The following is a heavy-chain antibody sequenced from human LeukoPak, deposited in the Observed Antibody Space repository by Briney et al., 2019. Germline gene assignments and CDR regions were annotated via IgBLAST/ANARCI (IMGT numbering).Heavy chain of an antibody. CDR2: ISYDGSNK. CDR3: AKARSSWYDFEADY. V-gene: IGHV3-30*18. D-gene: IGHD6-13*01. CDR1: GFTFRSYG. J-gene: IGHJ4*02. Sequence: PGGSLRLSCAASGFTFRSYGMHWVRQAPGKGLEWGAVISYDGSNKYYADSVKGRFTISRDNSKNTLYLQMNSLRAEDTAVYYCAKARSSWYDFEADYWGQGTLVTVSS.